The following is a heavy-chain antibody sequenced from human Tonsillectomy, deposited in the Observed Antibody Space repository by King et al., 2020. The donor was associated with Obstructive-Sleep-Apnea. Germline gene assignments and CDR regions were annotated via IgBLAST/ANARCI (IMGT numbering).Heavy chain of an antibody. Sequence: VQLVESGAEVKKPGASVKVSCKASGYTFTSYGISWGRPAPGQRLEWMGWSSAYNGKTNYAQKLQGRGTMTPYTSTSKAYMELRSLRSDDTAVYYCARDQALYCSGGSCYSLGFDYWGQGTLVTVSS. CDR2: SSAYNGKT. J-gene: IGHJ4*02. D-gene: IGHD2-15*01. V-gene: IGHV1-18*04. CDR1: GYTFTSYG. CDR3: ARDQALYCSGGSCYSLGFDY.